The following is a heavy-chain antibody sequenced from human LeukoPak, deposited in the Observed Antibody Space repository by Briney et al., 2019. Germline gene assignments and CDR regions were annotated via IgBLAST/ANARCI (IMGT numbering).Heavy chain of an antibody. J-gene: IGHJ3*02. CDR1: GFTFSSYS. CDR3: AREVDGYVLNDAFDI. CDR2: IKQDGSEK. D-gene: IGHD5-24*01. V-gene: IGHV3-7*01. Sequence: GGSLRLSCAASGFTFSSYSMNWVRQAPGKGLEWVANIKQDGSEKYYVDSVKGRFTISRDNAKNSLYLQMNSLRAEDTAVYYCAREVDGYVLNDAFDIWGQGTMVTVSS.